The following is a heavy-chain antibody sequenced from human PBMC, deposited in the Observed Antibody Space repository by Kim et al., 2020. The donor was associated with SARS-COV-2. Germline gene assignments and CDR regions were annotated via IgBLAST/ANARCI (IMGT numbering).Heavy chain of an antibody. CDR2: INSSGGST. V-gene: IGHV1-46*01. J-gene: IGHJ3*02. CDR1: GYSFTSYY. Sequence: ASVKVSCKASGYSFTSYYMHWVRQAPGQGLEWMGIINSSGGSTNYAQKFQGRVTMTRDTSTSTVYMELSSLRSEDTAVYYCARRWENALEIWGQGTMVTVSS. D-gene: IGHD1-26*01. CDR3: ARRWENALEI.